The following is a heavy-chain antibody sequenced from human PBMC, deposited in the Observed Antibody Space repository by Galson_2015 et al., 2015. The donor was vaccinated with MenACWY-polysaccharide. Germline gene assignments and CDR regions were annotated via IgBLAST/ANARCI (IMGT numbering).Heavy chain of an antibody. Sequence: LRLSCAASGFTFSSYWMHWVRQGPGKGLVWVSRINSDGRSTSYADSVKGRFAISRDNAKNTLYLQMNSLRAEDTAVYYCARPSNPGYSSGLTHAFDIWGQGTMVTVSS. CDR1: GFTFSSYW. D-gene: IGHD6-19*01. J-gene: IGHJ3*02. CDR3: ARPSNPGYSSGLTHAFDI. V-gene: IGHV3-74*01. CDR2: INSDGRST.